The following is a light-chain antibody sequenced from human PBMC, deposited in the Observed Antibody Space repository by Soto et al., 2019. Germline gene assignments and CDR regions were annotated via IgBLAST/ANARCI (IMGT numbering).Light chain of an antibody. V-gene: IGLV2-14*01. CDR1: SSDVGGYNY. CDR3: SSYTSSSTLVV. J-gene: IGLJ2*01. CDR2: DVS. Sequence: QSALTQPASVSGSPGQSITISCTGTSSDVGGYNYVSWYQQHPGKAPKLMIYDVSNRPSGVSNRFSGSKSGNTASLTISGLPAEDDADYCCSSYTSSSTLVVFGGGTKLTVL.